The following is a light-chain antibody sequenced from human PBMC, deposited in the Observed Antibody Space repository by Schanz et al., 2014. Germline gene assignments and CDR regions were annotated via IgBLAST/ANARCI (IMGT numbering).Light chain of an antibody. CDR1: QSVSSTY. CDR2: GAS. J-gene: IGKJ1*01. V-gene: IGKV3-20*01. Sequence: EIVLTKSPGTLSLSPGERATLSCRASQSVSSTYLPRYQQKPGRAPRLLIYGASSRATGIPDRFSGSGSGTDFTLTISRLEPEDFAVYYCQHSQTFGQGTKVEIK. CDR3: QHSQT.